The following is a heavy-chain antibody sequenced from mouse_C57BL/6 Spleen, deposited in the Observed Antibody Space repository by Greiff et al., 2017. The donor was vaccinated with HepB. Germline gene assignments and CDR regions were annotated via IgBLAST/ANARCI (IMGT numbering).Heavy chain of an antibody. CDR1: GFSLTSYG. J-gene: IGHJ4*01. D-gene: IGHD2-4*01. Sequence: QVQLQQSGPGLVQPSQSLSITCTVSGFSLTSYGVHWVRQPPGKGLEWLGVMWSGGSTDYNAAFISRLSISKDNSKSQVFFKMNSLQADDTAIYYCAKKRDYDAGAMDYWGQGTSVTVSS. CDR2: MWSGGST. V-gene: IGHV2-4*01. CDR3: AKKRDYDAGAMDY.